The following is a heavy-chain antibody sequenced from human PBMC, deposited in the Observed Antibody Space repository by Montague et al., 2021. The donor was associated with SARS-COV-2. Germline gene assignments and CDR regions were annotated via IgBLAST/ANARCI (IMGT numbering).Heavy chain of an antibody. Sequence: SETLSLTCSVSGASMKSHYWTWVRQSPGKGLQWIGYTYYSGSTNYDPSLQSRLTMTVDTSKNQFTLRLMSVTAADSAVYYCARVEGMIGGITHFDYWGQGLPVTVSS. CDR3: ARVEGMIGGITHFDY. CDR1: GASMKSHY. CDR2: TYYSGST. D-gene: IGHD2-21*01. V-gene: IGHV4-59*11. J-gene: IGHJ4*02.